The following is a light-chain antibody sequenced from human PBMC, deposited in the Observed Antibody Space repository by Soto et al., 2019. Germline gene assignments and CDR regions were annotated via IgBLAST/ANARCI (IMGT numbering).Light chain of an antibody. CDR1: QSVRSY. Sequence: DIQMTQSPSSLSASVRDRVTITCRASQSVRSYLNWYQQKPGEAPKLLIYAASSLQSGIPSRFSGGGSETDFTLTISSLQPEDFATYYCQQSYSTPGTFGQGTKV. CDR3: QQSYSTPGT. CDR2: AAS. J-gene: IGKJ1*01. V-gene: IGKV1-39*01.